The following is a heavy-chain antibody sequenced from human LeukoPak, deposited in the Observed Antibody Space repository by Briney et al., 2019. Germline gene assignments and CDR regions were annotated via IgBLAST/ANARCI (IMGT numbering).Heavy chain of an antibody. CDR2: IWYDGSNK. J-gene: IGHJ4*02. CDR1: GFTFSSYG. V-gene: IGHV3-33*06. Sequence: GRSLRLSCAASGFTFSSYGMHWVRQAPGKGLEWVAVIWYDGSNKYYADSVKGRFTISRDNSKNTLYLQMNSLRAEDTAVYYCAKAFQWFGELGGFDYWGQGTLVTVSS. CDR3: AKAFQWFGELGGFDY. D-gene: IGHD3-10*01.